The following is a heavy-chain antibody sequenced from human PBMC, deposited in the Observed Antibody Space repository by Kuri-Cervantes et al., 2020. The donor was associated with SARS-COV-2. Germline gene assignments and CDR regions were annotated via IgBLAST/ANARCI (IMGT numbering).Heavy chain of an antibody. J-gene: IGHJ6*03. D-gene: IGHD1-14*01. CDR3: ANYSEDHYYYYYYYMDV. CDR1: GSTFSSYG. Sequence: GGSLTLSSAASGSTFSSYGMHWVRQDPGKGLEWVAFIRYDGSNKDYADSVKGRFTIARDNSKNTLYLQMNSLRAEDTAVYYCANYSEDHYYYYYYYMDVWGKGATVTVSS. CDR2: IRYDGSNK. V-gene: IGHV3-30*02.